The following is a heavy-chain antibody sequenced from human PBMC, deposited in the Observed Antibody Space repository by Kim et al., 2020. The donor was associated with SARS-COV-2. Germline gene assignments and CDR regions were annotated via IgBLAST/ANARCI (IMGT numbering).Heavy chain of an antibody. J-gene: IGHJ6*02. D-gene: IGHD3-3*01. CDR1: GFSFSDYA. CDR3: ARDRLVRTIYGVLWSGPKDYYYYYTMDI. Sequence: GGSLRLSCAASGFSFSDYAMHWVRQAPGKGLEWLAVTSRAENDQYYADSVKGRFTIFRDNSQNTVFLQVNSLTVEDSGMYYCARDRLVRTIYGVLWSGPKDYYYYYTMDIWGLGTTVTVSS. V-gene: IGHV3-30*04. CDR2: TSRAENDQ.